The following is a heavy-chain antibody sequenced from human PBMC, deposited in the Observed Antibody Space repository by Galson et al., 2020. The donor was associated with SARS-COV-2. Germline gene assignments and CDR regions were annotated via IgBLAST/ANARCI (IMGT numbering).Heavy chain of an antibody. V-gene: IGHV3-30*03. CDR1: GFIFNNYG. Sequence: GGSLRLSCAASGFIFNNYGMHWVRQAPGKGLEWVAVISDDGSNKYYADSVKGRFTISRDNSKHTLYLRMNSLRPEDTAVYYCAAGSYIIRWGQGTLVTVSS. D-gene: IGHD3-10*01. CDR2: ISDDGSNK. CDR3: AAGSYIIR. J-gene: IGHJ4*02.